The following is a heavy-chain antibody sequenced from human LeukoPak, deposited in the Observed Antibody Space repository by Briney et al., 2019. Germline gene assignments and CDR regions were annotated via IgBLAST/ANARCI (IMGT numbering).Heavy chain of an antibody. V-gene: IGHV1-8*02. D-gene: IGHD3-22*01. Sequence: ASVKVSCKASGYTVTSYDINWVRQATGQGLEWMGWMNPGSGNTGLAQKFQGRVTMTSNTSTSTAYMELSSLRSEDTAVYFCARASRQVKGYDSAGYYYFGYWGQGAVVTVSS. CDR3: ARASRQVKGYDSAGYYYFGY. J-gene: IGHJ4*02. CDR1: GYTVTSYD. CDR2: MNPGSGNT.